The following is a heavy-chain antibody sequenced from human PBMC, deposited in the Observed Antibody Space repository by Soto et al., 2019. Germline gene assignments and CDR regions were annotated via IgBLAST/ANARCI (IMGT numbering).Heavy chain of an antibody. CDR3: ARTPRAQMIVLEAATRFDY. J-gene: IGHJ4*02. Sequence: ASVKVSCKTSGYTFSTYGFNWVRQAPGQGLEWMGWISPYNGDTNYAQDFQGRVTLTTDTSTSTAYMELRSLTSDDTAVYYCARTPRAQMIVLEAATRFDYWGQGTLVTVSS. CDR1: GYTFSTYG. V-gene: IGHV1-18*04. CDR2: ISPYNGDT. D-gene: IGHD2-15*01.